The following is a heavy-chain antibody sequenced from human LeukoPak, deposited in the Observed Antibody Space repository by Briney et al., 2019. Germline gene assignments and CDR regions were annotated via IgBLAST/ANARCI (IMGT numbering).Heavy chain of an antibody. V-gene: IGHV3-9*01. J-gene: IGHJ4*02. CDR1: GFTFDDHA. CDR3: TKGSGSWVDY. D-gene: IGHD2-15*01. Sequence: GRSLRLSCAAPGFTFDDHAMHWVRQAPGKGLEWVSGISGNGGSRGYADSVKGRFTISRDNAKNSLFLQMNSLRVEDTAFYYCTKGSGSWVDYWGQGTLVTVSS. CDR2: ISGNGGSR.